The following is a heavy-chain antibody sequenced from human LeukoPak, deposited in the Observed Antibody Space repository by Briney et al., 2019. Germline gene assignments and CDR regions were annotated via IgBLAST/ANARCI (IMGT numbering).Heavy chain of an antibody. CDR3: ARAETSCYLLCRYYYYYMDV. Sequence: GGSLRLSCEASGFTFNTYSMNWARQAPGKGLEWVSAISGSGGSTYYADSVKGRFTISRDNSKNTLYLQMNSLRAEDTAVYYCARAETSCYLLCRYYYYYMDVWGKGTTVTVSS. D-gene: IGHD2-2*01. CDR1: GFTFNTYS. CDR2: ISGSGGST. V-gene: IGHV3-23*01. J-gene: IGHJ6*03.